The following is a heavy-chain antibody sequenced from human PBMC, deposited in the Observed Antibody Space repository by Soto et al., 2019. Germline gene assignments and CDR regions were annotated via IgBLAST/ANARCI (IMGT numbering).Heavy chain of an antibody. V-gene: IGHV3-23*01. CDR2: ISGSGGST. J-gene: IGHJ4*02. D-gene: IGHD5-12*01. CDR1: GFTFSSYA. Sequence: LRLSCAATGFTFSSYAMSWVRQAPGKGLEWVSAISGSGGSTYYADSVKGRFTISRDNSKNTLYLQMNSLRAEDTAVYYCAKMITVATRPNFDYWGQGTLVTVSS. CDR3: AKMITVATRPNFDY.